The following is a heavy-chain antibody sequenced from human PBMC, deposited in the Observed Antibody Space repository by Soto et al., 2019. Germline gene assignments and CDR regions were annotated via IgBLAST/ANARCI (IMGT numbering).Heavy chain of an antibody. CDR3: AKDGGADGYFGNWLDP. Sequence: QVHLVQSGAEVKKPGSSVNVSCKASGGTFSNYAITWVRQAPGQGLEWVGRIIPIFGTTNVAQKFQGRVTITADESTTKAYMDLSGLRSDDTAVYYCAKDGGADGYFGNWLDPWGQGTLVTVSS. CDR1: GGTFSNYA. D-gene: IGHD5-12*01. V-gene: IGHV1-69*15. J-gene: IGHJ5*02. CDR2: IIPIFGTT.